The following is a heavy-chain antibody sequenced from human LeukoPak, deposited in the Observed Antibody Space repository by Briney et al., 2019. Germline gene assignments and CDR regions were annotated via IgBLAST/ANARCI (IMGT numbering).Heavy chain of an antibody. CDR2: ISGSGGST. D-gene: IGHD5-18*01. J-gene: IGHJ4*02. Sequence: GGSLRLSCAASGFTFSSYAMSWVRQAPGKGLEWVSAISGSGGSTYYADSVKGRFTISRDSSKNTLYLQMNSLRAEDTAVYYCAKLDTAMVYGYWGQGTLVTVSS. V-gene: IGHV3-23*01. CDR1: GFTFSSYA. CDR3: AKLDTAMVYGY.